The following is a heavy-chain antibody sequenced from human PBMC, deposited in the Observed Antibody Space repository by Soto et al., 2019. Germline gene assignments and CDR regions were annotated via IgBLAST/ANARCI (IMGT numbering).Heavy chain of an antibody. Sequence: QVQLQESGPGLVKPSQTLSLTCTVSGYSISNGXXXXSXIRQRPGEGLEWLGYIYYSGSTYYNPSLKSRPSISVDTSKNQFSLKVNSVTAADTAVYYCARTTDAFDIWGQGTMVTVSS. V-gene: IGHV4-31*03. CDR3: ARTTDAFDI. D-gene: IGHD1-1*01. CDR1: GYSISNGXXX. J-gene: IGHJ3*02. CDR2: IYYSGST.